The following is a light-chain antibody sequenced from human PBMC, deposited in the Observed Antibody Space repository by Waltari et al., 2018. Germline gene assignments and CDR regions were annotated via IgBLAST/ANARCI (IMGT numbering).Light chain of an antibody. CDR2: EVS. Sequence: QSALTQPASVSGSPGQSITISCSGTDRDVGAYDFVSWYQQHPGKAPNLIIYEVSNRPSGITNRFSASKSGNTASLTISGLQAEDEADYYCSSYTSSSAPGVFGTGTRVTVL. CDR3: SSYTSSSAPGV. J-gene: IGLJ1*01. CDR1: DRDVGAYDF. V-gene: IGLV2-14*01.